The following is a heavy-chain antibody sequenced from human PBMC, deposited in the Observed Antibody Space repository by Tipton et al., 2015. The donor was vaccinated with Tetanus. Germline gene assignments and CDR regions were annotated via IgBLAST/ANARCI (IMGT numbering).Heavy chain of an antibody. Sequence: VQLVQSGGGLVQPGRSLRLSCAASGFTFSTYSMNWVRQAPGKGLEWVSSISSSSSYIYYADSVKGRFTISRDNAKTSLYLQMSSLRAEDTAVYYCARMYDSGWYPLNGLDIWGQGTMVTVSS. V-gene: IGHV3-21*01. CDR2: ISSSSSYI. CDR3: ARMYDSGWYPLNGLDI. J-gene: IGHJ3*02. D-gene: IGHD6-19*01. CDR1: GFTFSTYS.